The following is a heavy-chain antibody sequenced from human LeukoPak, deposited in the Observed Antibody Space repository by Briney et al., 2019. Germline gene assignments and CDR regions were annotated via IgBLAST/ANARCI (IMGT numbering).Heavy chain of an antibody. D-gene: IGHD2-8*01. CDR3: AKSYGPTNWFDP. CDR2: INPNSGGT. V-gene: IGHV1-2*02. Sequence: WASVKVSCKASGYTFTGYYMHWVRQAPGQGLEWMGWINPNSGGTNYAQKFQGRVTMTRDTSISTAYMELSRLRSDDTAVYYCAKSYGPTNWFDPWGQGTTVTVSS. CDR1: GYTFTGYY. J-gene: IGHJ5*01.